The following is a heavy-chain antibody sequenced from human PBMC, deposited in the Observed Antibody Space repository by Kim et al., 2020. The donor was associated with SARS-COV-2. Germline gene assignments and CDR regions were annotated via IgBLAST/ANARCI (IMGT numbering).Heavy chain of an antibody. CDR3: ARYSGSSTGHDY. Sequence: GGSLRLSCAASGFTFSSYSMNWVRQAPGKGLQWVSYISSSSGTIYYADSVSGRFTTSRDNAKNSLYLQMNSLRDEDTAVYYCARYSGSSTGHDYWGQGTLVTVSS. CDR1: GFTFSSYS. CDR2: ISSSSGTI. D-gene: IGHD1-26*01. V-gene: IGHV3-48*02. J-gene: IGHJ4*02.